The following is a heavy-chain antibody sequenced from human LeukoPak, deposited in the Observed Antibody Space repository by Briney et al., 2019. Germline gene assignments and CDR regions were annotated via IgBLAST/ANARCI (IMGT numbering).Heavy chain of an antibody. J-gene: IGHJ4*02. CDR3: AREVVVVTAPHYFDY. CDR2: ISSSSSTI. D-gene: IGHD2-21*02. V-gene: IGHV3-48*02. CDR1: GFTFSSYS. Sequence: PGGSLRLSCAASGFTFSSYSMNWVRQAPGKGPEWISYISSSSSTIYYADSVKGRFTISRDNAKNSLYLQMNSLRDEDTAVYYRAREVVVVTAPHYFDYWGQGTLVTVSS.